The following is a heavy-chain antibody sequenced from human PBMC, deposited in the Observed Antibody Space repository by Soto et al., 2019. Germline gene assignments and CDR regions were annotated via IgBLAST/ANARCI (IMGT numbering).Heavy chain of an antibody. Sequence: PGVSLRLSWAVSGFTLSTYEMNWVRQAPGKGLEWVSYISSSGKTINYADSVKGRFTITRDNAKNSLFLQMNSLRAEDTAVYYCARGLGSGWPYFDYWGQGALVTVSS. CDR3: ARGLGSGWPYFDY. CDR1: GFTLSTYE. D-gene: IGHD6-19*01. J-gene: IGHJ4*02. CDR2: ISSSGKTI. V-gene: IGHV3-48*03.